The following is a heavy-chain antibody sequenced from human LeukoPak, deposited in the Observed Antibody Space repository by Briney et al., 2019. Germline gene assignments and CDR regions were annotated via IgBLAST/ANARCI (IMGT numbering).Heavy chain of an antibody. J-gene: IGHJ6*02. CDR3: ARDTVTTFRFRDYYYYGMDV. CDR1: GFTVSSNY. CDR2: IYSGGNT. V-gene: IGHV3-53*01. Sequence: GGSLRLSCAASGFTVSSNYMNWVRQAPGKGLEWVSVIYSGGNTYYADSVKGRFTISRDSSKNTLYLQMNSLRAEDTAVYYCARDTVTTFRFRDYYYYGMDVWGQGTTATVSS. D-gene: IGHD4-17*01.